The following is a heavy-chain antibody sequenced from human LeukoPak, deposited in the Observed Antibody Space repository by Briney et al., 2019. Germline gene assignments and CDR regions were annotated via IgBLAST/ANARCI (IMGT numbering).Heavy chain of an antibody. J-gene: IGHJ6*03. CDR2: ISGSGGST. D-gene: IGHD5-12*01. Sequence: GGSLRLSCAASGFTFSSYGMSWVRQAPGKGLEWVSAISGSGGSTYYADSVKGRFTISRDNSKNTLYLQMNSLRAEDTAVYYCAKGGSGYEYYYYYYMDVWGKGTTVTVSS. V-gene: IGHV3-23*01. CDR3: AKGGSGYEYYYYYYMDV. CDR1: GFTFSSYG.